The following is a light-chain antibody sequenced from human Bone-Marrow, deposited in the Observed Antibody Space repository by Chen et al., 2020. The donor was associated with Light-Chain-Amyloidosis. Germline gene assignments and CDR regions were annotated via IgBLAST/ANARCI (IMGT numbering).Light chain of an antibody. CDR3: QQYGTSPLT. CDR2: GSS. J-gene: IGKJ4*01. Sequence: EIVLTQSPGTLSLSPGEGANLSCRASQTISSNYLTWYQQKFGQAPRLLIYGSSSRATGIPDRFTGSGSGTDFTRTSHRLEPEDFAMYYCQQYGTSPLTFGGGTKVEIK. CDR1: QTISSNY. V-gene: IGKV3-20*01.